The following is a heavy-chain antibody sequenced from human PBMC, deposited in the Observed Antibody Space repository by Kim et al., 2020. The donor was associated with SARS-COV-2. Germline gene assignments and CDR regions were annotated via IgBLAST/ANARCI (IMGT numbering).Heavy chain of an antibody. CDR3: AREGITMVRGVIAY. V-gene: IGHV1-69*01. D-gene: IGHD3-10*01. J-gene: IGHJ4*02. Sequence: AQKFQGRVTITADESTSTAYMELSSLRSEDTAVYYCAREGITMVRGVIAYWGQGTLVTVSS.